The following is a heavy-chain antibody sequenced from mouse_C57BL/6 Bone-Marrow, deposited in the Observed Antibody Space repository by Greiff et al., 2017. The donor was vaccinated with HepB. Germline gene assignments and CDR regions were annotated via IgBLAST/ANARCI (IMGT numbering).Heavy chain of an antibody. J-gene: IGHJ3*01. CDR3: ARGVYYGNYFAY. D-gene: IGHD2-1*01. CDR1: GYTFTSYW. CDR2: IYPGSGST. V-gene: IGHV1-55*01. Sequence: VQLQQPGAELVKPGASVKMSCKASGYTFTSYWITWVKQRPGQGLEWIGDIYPGSGSTNYNEKFKSKATLTVDTSSSTAYMQLSSLTSEDSAVYYWARGVYYGNYFAYWGQGTLVTVSA.